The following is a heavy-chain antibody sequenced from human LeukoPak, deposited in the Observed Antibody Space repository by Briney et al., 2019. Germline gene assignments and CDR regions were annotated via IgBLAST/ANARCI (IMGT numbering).Heavy chain of an antibody. CDR1: GFTFSNYA. CDR2: IGGGGTP. D-gene: IGHD6-19*01. Sequence: PGGSLRLSCAASGFTFSNYAMRWVRQAPGRGLEWVSAIGGGGTPYYADSVKGRFTISRDNSKNTLYLQMNSLRAEDTAVYYCAKDDHGGSGWRDYFDQWGQGTLVTVSS. J-gene: IGHJ4*02. V-gene: IGHV3-23*01. CDR3: AKDDHGGSGWRDYFDQ.